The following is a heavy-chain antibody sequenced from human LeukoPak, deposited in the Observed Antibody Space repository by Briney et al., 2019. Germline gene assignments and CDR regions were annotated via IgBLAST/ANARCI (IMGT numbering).Heavy chain of an antibody. D-gene: IGHD6-13*01. CDR3: ALYSSIWY. CDR1: GYTFTAYS. CDR2: INPTGGST. J-gene: IGHJ4*02. Sequence: ASPKVSCKASGYTFTAYSIRCVPEAPGQGLEWMEIINPTGGSTTYAQKFQGRVTMTRDTSTSTVFMEVNRLRSEDTAVYYCALYSSIWYWGQGTLVTVSS. V-gene: IGHV1-46*01.